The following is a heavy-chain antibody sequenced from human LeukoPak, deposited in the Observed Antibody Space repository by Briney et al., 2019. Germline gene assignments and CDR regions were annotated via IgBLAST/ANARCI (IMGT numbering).Heavy chain of an antibody. D-gene: IGHD3-22*01. Sequence: ASVKVSCKASGYTFSTYYMHWVRQAPGQGLEWMGIINPSGGVTGYAQKFQGRVTMARDTSTSTVYMELRSLRSEDTAVCYCARGYYYDSSAGPSEYWGQGTLVTVSS. CDR1: GYTFSTYY. CDR3: ARGYYYDSSAGPSEY. J-gene: IGHJ4*02. V-gene: IGHV1-46*01. CDR2: INPSGGVT.